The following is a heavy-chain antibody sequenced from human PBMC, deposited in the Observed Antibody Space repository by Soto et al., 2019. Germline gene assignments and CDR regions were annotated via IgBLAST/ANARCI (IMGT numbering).Heavy chain of an antibody. J-gene: IGHJ4*02. CDR1: GFTFSSYA. Sequence: GGSLRLSCAASGFTFSSYAMSWVRQAPGKGLEWVSAISGSGGSTYYADSVKGRFTISRDNSKNTLYLQMNSLRAEDTAVYYCAKDRGYCTNGVCYAPPEGLFDYWGQGTLVTVSS. V-gene: IGHV3-23*01. D-gene: IGHD2-8*01. CDR2: ISGSGGST. CDR3: AKDRGYCTNGVCYAPPEGLFDY.